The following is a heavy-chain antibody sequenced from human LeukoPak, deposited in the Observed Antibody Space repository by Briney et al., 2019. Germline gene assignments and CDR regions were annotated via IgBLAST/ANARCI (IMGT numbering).Heavy chain of an antibody. V-gene: IGHV3-74*01. CDR3: GRGGNGIDI. CDR1: EFTFRHEF. J-gene: IGHJ3*02. D-gene: IGHD2-8*01. CDR2: INSDESNT. Sequence: PGGAIEVSRAADEFTFRHEFMHWFRPAPGKKLVWVSRINSDESNTNSYADSVKGRFIISRDNAKNTLYLQMNSLRAEDTAVYFCGRGGNGIDIWGQGTTVIVSS.